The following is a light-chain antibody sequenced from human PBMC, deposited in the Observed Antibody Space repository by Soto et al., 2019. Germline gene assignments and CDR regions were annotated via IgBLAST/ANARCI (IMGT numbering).Light chain of an antibody. CDR1: SGDIGAYIY. CDR2: EVS. CDR3: CSFAGSYYV. Sequence: QSALTQPPSASGSPGQSVTISCTGTSGDIGAYIYVSWYQQHPGKAPKLMISEVSRRPSGVPERFSGSKSGNTASLTVSGLQADDEADYYCCSFAGSYYVFGTGTKVTAL. J-gene: IGLJ1*01. V-gene: IGLV2-8*01.